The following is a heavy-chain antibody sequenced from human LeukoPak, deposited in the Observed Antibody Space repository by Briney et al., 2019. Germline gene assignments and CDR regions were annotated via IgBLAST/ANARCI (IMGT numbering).Heavy chain of an antibody. D-gene: IGHD3-9*01. CDR2: IRRESEFI. CDR3: VRDHDWAFDL. CDR1: EFSISSFP. V-gene: IGHV3-48*02. J-gene: IGHJ3*01. Sequence: GGSLRLSCADSEFSISSFPFNWVRQAPGKGLEWIAHIRRESEFISYADSVKGRFTISRDNGKKTLYLQMSSLRDEDTAVYFCVRDHDWAFDLWGQGTMVTVSS.